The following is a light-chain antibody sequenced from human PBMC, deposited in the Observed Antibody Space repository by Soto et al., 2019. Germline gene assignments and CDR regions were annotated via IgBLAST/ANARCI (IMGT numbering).Light chain of an antibody. V-gene: IGLV1-44*01. CDR2: NNN. CDR1: GSNIGSNA. J-gene: IGLJ3*02. CDR3: AAWDDSLNGV. Sequence: QSVLTQPPSASGTPGQGVTISCSGSGSNIGSNAVIWYQQLPGTAPRLLIYNNNQRPSGVPDRFSGSKSGTSASLAISGLQSEDEADYYCAAWDDSLNGVFGGGTQLTVL.